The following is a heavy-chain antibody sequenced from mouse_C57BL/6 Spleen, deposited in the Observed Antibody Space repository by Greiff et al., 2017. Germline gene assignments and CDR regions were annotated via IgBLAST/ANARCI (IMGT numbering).Heavy chain of an antibody. J-gene: IGHJ4*01. Sequence: VQLQQSGPVLVKPGASVKMSCKASGYTFTDYYMNWVKQSHGKSLEWIGVINPYNGGTSYNQKFKGKATLTVDKSSSTAYMELNSLTSEDSAVYYCARRNHYAMDYWGQGTSVTVSS. CDR3: ARRNHYAMDY. CDR1: GYTFTDYY. CDR2: INPYNGGT. V-gene: IGHV1-19*01.